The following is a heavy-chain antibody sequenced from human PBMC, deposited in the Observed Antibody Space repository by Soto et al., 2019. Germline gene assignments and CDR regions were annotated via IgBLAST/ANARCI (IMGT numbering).Heavy chain of an antibody. CDR2: VYNSGSTSYDSGST. CDR3: ARSFGETPDY. D-gene: IGHD3-10*01. Sequence: SETLSLTCTVSCGSISSTSCYWGWIRQPPGKGPEWIGNVYNSGSTSYDSGSTSYNPSLKSRVTISVDTSKNQVSLKLSSVTAADTAVYYCARSFGETPDYWGQGTLVTVSS. J-gene: IGHJ4*02. V-gene: IGHV4-39*01. CDR1: CGSISSTSCY.